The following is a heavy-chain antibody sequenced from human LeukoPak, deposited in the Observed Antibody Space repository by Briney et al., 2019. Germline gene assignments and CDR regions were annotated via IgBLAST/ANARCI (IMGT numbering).Heavy chain of an antibody. CDR2: IYYSGST. V-gene: IGHV4-59*08. J-gene: IGHJ4*02. Sequence: SETLSLTCTVSGGSISSYYWSWIRQPPGKGLEWIGYIYYSGSTNYNPSLKSRVTISVDTSKNQFSLKLSSVTAADTAVYYCARIQGQYSSGGGGSYFDYWGQGTLVTVSS. CDR1: GGSISSYY. CDR3: ARIQGQYSSGGGGSYFDY. D-gene: IGHD6-19*01.